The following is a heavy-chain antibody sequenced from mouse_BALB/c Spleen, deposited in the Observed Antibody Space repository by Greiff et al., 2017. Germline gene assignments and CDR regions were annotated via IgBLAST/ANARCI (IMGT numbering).Heavy chain of an antibody. D-gene: IGHD2-10*01. CDR3: ARGTYYGNYVEAY. CDR2: IWAGGST. J-gene: IGHJ3*01. V-gene: IGHV2-9*02. CDR1: GFSLTSYG. Sequence: QVQLKESGPGLVAPSQSLSITCTVSGFSLTSYGVHWVRQPPGKGLEWLGVIWAGGSTNYNSALMSRLSISKDNSKSQVFLKMNSLQTDDTAMYYCARGTYYGNYVEAYWGQGTLGTVAA.